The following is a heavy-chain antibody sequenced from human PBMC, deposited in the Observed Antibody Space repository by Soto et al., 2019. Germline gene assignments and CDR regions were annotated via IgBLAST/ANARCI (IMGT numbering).Heavy chain of an antibody. CDR1: GGSISSYY. CDR2: IYYSGST. D-gene: IGHD3-10*01. J-gene: IGHJ3*02. V-gene: IGHV4-59*01. CDR3: ARQLRGVLDAFGI. Sequence: SETLSLTCTVSGGSISSYYWSWIRQPPGKGLEWIGYIYYSGSTNYNPSLKSRVTISVDTSKNQFSLKLSSVTAADTAVYYCARQLRGVLDAFGIWGQGTMVTVSS.